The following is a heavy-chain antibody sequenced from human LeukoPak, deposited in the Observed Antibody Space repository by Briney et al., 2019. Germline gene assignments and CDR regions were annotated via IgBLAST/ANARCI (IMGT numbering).Heavy chain of an antibody. Sequence: GMSLRLSCAASGFPFSSYGMHWVRQAPGKGLEWVAAISNDGNNKFYADSVKGRFTISRDNPKNTMNLQMNSLRAEDTAVYYCAKGKARLTYYFDYWGQGTLVTVSS. J-gene: IGHJ4*02. CDR1: GFPFSSYG. CDR2: ISNDGNNK. V-gene: IGHV3-30*18. D-gene: IGHD6-6*01. CDR3: AKGKARLTYYFDY.